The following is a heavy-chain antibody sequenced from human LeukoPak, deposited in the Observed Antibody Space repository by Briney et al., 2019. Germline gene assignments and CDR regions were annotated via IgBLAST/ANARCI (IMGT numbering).Heavy chain of an antibody. CDR2: IKQDGSEK. D-gene: IGHD2-15*01. V-gene: IGHV3-7*01. J-gene: IGHJ4*02. Sequence: GGSLRLSCAASGFTFSSYWMSWVRQAPGKGLEWVANIKQDGSEKYYVDSVKGRFTISRDNAKNSLYLQMNSLRAEDTAVYYCVRDAGYCSGGSCSDLFDYWGQGTLVTVSS. CDR3: VRDAGYCSGGSCSDLFDY. CDR1: GFTFSSYW.